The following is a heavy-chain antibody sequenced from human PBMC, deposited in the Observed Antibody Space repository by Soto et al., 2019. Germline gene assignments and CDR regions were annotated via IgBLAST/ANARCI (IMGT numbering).Heavy chain of an antibody. J-gene: IGHJ3*02. D-gene: IGHD5-18*01. CDR1: GYSCTSYR. CDR2: IYPGDSDT. Sequence: GESLKFSCKGSGYSCTSYRIGCVRQMPGKGLEWRGIIYPGDSDTRYSQSFQGQVTISADKSISTAYLQWSSLKASDTAMYYCARHPMTAMVACDIWGQGTMVTVSS. CDR3: ARHPMTAMVACDI. V-gene: IGHV5-51*01.